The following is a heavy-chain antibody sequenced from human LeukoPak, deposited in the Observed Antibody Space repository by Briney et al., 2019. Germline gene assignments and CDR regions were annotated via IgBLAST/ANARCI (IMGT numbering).Heavy chain of an antibody. CDR2: IYYSGST. D-gene: IGHD3-10*01. J-gene: IGHJ4*02. Sequence: SETLSLTCTVSGGSISSGGYYWSWIRQHPGKGLEWIGYIYYSGSTYYNPSLRSRVTISVDTSKNQFSLKLSSVTAADTAVYYCAREFRSGSKYFDYWGQGTLVTVSS. V-gene: IGHV4-31*03. CDR1: GGSISSGGYY. CDR3: AREFRSGSKYFDY.